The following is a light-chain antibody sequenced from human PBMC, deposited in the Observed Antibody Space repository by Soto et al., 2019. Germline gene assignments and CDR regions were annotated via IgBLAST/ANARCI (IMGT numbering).Light chain of an antibody. CDR3: QELMSYPIT. CDR2: KAS. CDR1: QTISSW. J-gene: IGKJ5*01. V-gene: IGKV1-5*03. Sequence: DIHVSQSPTTLYGSVGDRVTITCRASQTISSWLAWYQQKPGKAPKLLIYKASTLKSGVPSRFSGSGSGTEFTLTISSLQPEDFATYYCQELMSYPITFGQGTRLDI.